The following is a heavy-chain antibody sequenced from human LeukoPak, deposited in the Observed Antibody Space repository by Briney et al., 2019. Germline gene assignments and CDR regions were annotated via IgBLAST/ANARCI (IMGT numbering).Heavy chain of an antibody. Sequence: PGGSLRLSCAASGFTFSNYAMNWIRQAPGKGLEWVSHITGSGDNSYYTDSVKGRFTLSRDNSKNTLFLQMNSLRAGDTAVYYCTRDEGLVAGIWRALDIWGQGTMVTVSS. CDR3: TRDEGLVAGIWRALDI. D-gene: IGHD6-19*01. V-gene: IGHV3-23*01. CDR1: GFTFSNYA. J-gene: IGHJ3*02. CDR2: ITGSGDNS.